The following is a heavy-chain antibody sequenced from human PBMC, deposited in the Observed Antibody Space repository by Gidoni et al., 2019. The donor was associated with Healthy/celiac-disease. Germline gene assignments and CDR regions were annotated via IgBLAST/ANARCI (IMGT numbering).Heavy chain of an antibody. J-gene: IGHJ4*02. Sequence: QVQLVESGGGVVQPGRSLRLSCAAPGFTFSSYGMHWVRQAPGKGLEWVAVIWYDGSNKYYADSVKGRFTISRDNSKNTLYLQMNSLRAEDTAVYYCARDTSGPDYWGQGTLVTVSS. CDR3: ARDTSGPDY. D-gene: IGHD2-15*01. CDR1: GFTFSSYG. V-gene: IGHV3-33*01. CDR2: IWYDGSNK.